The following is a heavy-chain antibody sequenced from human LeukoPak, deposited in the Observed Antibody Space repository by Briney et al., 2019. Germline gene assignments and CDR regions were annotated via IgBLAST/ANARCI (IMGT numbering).Heavy chain of an antibody. D-gene: IGHD3-9*01. V-gene: IGHV3-23*01. CDR2: ISGSSGRT. CDR1: TFTFNSIS. J-gene: IGHJ4*02. Sequence: GGSLSLSCAASTFTFNSISRSWVPPAPGLGLKGVSAISGSSGRTYYADAVKGRFPVSRDISKNTVSLQMNRLRADDTAMYHCAKDRFYDILAGYPDYWGQGTLVTVSS. CDR3: AKDRFYDILAGYPDY.